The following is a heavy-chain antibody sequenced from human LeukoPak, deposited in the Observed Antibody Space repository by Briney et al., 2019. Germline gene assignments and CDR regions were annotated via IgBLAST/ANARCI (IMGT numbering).Heavy chain of an antibody. J-gene: IGHJ4*02. CDR1: GGTFSSYA. CDR3: ASPYYYDSSAGDY. D-gene: IGHD3-22*01. Sequence: SVKVSCKASGGTFSSYAISWVRQAPGQGLEWMGRIIPILGIANYAQKFQGRVTITADKSTSTANMELSSLRSEDTAVYYCASPYYYDSSAGDYWGQGTLVTVSS. CDR2: IIPILGIA. V-gene: IGHV1-69*04.